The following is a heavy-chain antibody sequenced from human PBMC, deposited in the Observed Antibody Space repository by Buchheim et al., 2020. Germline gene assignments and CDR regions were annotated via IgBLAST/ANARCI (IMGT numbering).Heavy chain of an antibody. D-gene: IGHD3-16*01. CDR1: GFNSSDYY. CDR2: ISHSGSNI. J-gene: IGHJ4*02. CDR3: ARVPDGVDY. Sequence: QVQLVESGGGLVKPGGSLRLSCAASGFNSSDYYMSWIRQAPGKGLEWVSYISHSGSNINYADSVKGRFTILRANDQHSLYLQMHSLRVEDTALYYCARVPDGVDYWGQGTL. V-gene: IGHV3-11*01.